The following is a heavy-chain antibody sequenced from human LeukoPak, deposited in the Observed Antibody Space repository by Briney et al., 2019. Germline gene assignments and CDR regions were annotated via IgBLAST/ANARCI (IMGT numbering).Heavy chain of an antibody. CDR3: ARGRVSSSTWYSTYYYFFYMDF. CDR2: ITYDGST. D-gene: IGHD4-11*01. CDR1: GGSFDGYY. V-gene: IGHV4-34*01. Sequence: PSETLSLTCAVFGGSFDGYYWSWIRQPPGKGLEWIGEITYDGSTNYNPSLNGRVSISRDTSNNFFSLRLRSVTAADTAAYFCARGRVSSSTWYSTYYYFFYMDFWGKGTTVTVSS. J-gene: IGHJ6*03.